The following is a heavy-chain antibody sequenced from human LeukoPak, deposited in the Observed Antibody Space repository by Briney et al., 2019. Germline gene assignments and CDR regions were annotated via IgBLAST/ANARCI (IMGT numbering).Heavy chain of an antibody. D-gene: IGHD2-21*01. J-gene: IGHJ4*02. CDR2: LSYSGST. CDR3: ARHIQGANVCDY. CDR1: GGSISSSNSY. Sequence: PSETLSLTCTVSGGSISSSNSYWGWLPQPPGKGLEWIGTLSYSGSTYYNPSLKSRITISVDTSKSQFSLRLSSVTAADTALYYCARHIQGANVCDYWGQGTLVTVPS. V-gene: IGHV4-39*01.